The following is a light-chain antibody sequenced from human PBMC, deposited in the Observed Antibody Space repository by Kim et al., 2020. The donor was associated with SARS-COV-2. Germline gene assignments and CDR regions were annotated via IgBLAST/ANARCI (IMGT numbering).Light chain of an antibody. J-gene: IGLJ2*01. V-gene: IGLV2-14*03. CDR3: SSYTSSSVV. CDR1: SSEVGDYNY. Sequence: PVQSFTITCTSTSSEVGDYNYVSCHQHHPGKAPNLMIYDVSNRPSGVSNRFSGSKSGNTASLTISGLQAEDADDYYCSSYTSSSVVLGGGTQLTVL. CDR2: DVS.